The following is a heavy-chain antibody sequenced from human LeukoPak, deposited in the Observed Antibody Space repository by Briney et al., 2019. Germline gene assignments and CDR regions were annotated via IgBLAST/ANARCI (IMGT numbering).Heavy chain of an antibody. V-gene: IGHV4-39*07. CDR2: IYYSGST. CDR1: GGSISSSSYY. J-gene: IGHJ4*02. D-gene: IGHD3-9*01. CDR3: ARDPPDIREYYFDY. Sequence: SETLSLTCTVSGGSISSSSYYWGWIREPPGKGLEGIGSIYYSGSTYYNPSLKSRVTISVDTSKNQFSLKLSSVTAADTAVYYCARDPPDIREYYFDYWGQGTLVTVYS.